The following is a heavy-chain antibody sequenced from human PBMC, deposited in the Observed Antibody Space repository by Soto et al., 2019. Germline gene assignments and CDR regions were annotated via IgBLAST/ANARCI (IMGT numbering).Heavy chain of an antibody. CDR1: GFTFSSYG. CDR3: AKDFSYGSGSYNFDY. CDR2: ISYDGSNK. Sequence: GGSLRLSCAASGFTFSSYGMHWVRQAPGKGLEWVAVISYDGSNKYYADSVKGRFTISRDNSKNTLYLQMNSLRAEDTAVYYCAKDFSYGSGSYNFDYWGQGTLVTVSS. J-gene: IGHJ4*02. V-gene: IGHV3-30*18. D-gene: IGHD3-10*01.